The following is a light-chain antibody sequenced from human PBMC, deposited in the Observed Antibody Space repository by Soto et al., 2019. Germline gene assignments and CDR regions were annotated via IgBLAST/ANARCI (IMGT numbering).Light chain of an antibody. CDR1: SSDVGGYNY. V-gene: IGLV2-14*01. CDR2: EVS. J-gene: IGLJ2*01. Sequence: QSALTQPASVSGSPGQSITISCTGTSSDVGGYNYVSWYQQHPDKAPKLMIYEVSNRPSGVSNRFSGSKPGNTASLTISGLQAEDEGDYYCSSYTSSSTYVVFGGGTKVTVL. CDR3: SSYTSSSTYVV.